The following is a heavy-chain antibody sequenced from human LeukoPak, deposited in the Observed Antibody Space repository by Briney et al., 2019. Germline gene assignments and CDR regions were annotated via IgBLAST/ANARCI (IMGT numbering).Heavy chain of an antibody. CDR2: ISGSGGST. J-gene: IGHJ4*02. CDR1: GFTFSSYA. D-gene: IGHD3-22*01. V-gene: IGHV3-23*01. Sequence: GGSLRLSCAASGFTFSSYAMSWVRQAPGKGLEWVSAISGSGGSTYYADSVKGRFTISRDNSKNTLYLQMNSLRAEDTAVYYCAKLARWRVVVITPIDYWGQGTLVTVSS. CDR3: AKLARWRVVVITPIDY.